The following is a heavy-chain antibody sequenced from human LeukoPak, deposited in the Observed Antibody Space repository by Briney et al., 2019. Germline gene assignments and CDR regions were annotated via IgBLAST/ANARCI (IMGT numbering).Heavy chain of an antibody. CDR1: GFPFSQHG. CDR2: IWVDGTRK. Sequence: GGSLRLSCATSGFPFSQHGYHWVRQAPGKGLEWMAVIWVDGTRKYYAGSVEGRYTISRDNSKSTLYLQIDSPRPGDTAVYYCVAVLVPAAFWHFDVWGRGTQVTVSS. J-gene: IGHJ2*01. V-gene: IGHV3-33*01. CDR3: VAVLVPAAFWHFDV. D-gene: IGHD2-2*01.